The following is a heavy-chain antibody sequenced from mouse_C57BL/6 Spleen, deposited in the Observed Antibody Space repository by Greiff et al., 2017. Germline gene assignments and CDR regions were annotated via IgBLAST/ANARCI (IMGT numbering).Heavy chain of an antibody. CDR2: INPSNGAT. V-gene: IGHV1-53*01. D-gene: IGHD2-5*01. CDR3: ARGDYSNCWYFDV. J-gene: IGHJ1*03. CDR1: GYSFTSYW. Sequence: QVQLKQSGTELVKPGASVKLSCKASGYSFTSYWMNWVKQRPGQGLEWIGNINPSNGATNYNEKFKGKATLTVDQSSSPAYMQLSSLTSEDSAVYYCARGDYSNCWYFDVWGTGTTVTVSS.